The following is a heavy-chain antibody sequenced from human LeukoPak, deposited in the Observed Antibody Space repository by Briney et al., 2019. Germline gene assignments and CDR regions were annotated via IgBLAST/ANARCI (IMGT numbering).Heavy chain of an antibody. CDR1: GFTFSDYY. J-gene: IGHJ4*02. CDR2: ITSSSSDT. Sequence: TGGSLRLSCAASGFTFSDYYMSWIRQAPGKGLEWISYITSSSSDTNYADSVKGRFTISRDNAKKSLYLQMNSLRAEDTAVYYCARDYDILTDYFRGGFDYWGQGTLVTVSS. V-gene: IGHV3-11*05. D-gene: IGHD3-9*01. CDR3: ARDYDILTDYFRGGFDY.